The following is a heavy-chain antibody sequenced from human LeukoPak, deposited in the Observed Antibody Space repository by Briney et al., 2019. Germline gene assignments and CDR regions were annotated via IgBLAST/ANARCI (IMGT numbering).Heavy chain of an antibody. D-gene: IGHD4-17*01. Sequence: WASVKVSCKASGGTFSSYAISWVRQAPGQGLEWMGGIIPIFGTANYAQKFQGRVTITADESTSTAYMELSSLRSEDTAVYYCARGVYGDIGNYWGQGTLVTVSS. CDR3: ARGVYGDIGNY. CDR1: GGTFSSYA. V-gene: IGHV1-69*01. CDR2: IIPIFGTA. J-gene: IGHJ4*02.